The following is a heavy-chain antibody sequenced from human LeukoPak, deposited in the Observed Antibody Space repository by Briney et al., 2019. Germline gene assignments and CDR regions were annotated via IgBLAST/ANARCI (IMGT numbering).Heavy chain of an antibody. CDR1: GFTFSSYE. V-gene: IGHV3-48*03. CDR3: ASGGDILTGYYSVVFDY. J-gene: IGHJ4*02. D-gene: IGHD3-9*01. Sequence: PGGSLRLSCAASGFTFSSYEMNWVRQAPGKGLEWVSYISSGSTIYYADSVKGRFTISRDNAKNSLYLQMNSLRAEDTAVYYCASGGDILTGYYSVVFDYWGQGTLVTVSS. CDR2: ISSGSTI.